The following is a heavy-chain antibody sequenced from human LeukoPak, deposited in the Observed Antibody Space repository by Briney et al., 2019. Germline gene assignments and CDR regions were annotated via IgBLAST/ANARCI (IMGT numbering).Heavy chain of an antibody. CDR3: ARDGAMVRGVILYYFDY. Sequence: PGGSLRLSCAASGFTFSSYAMHWVRQAPGKGLEWVAVISYDGSNKYYADSVKGRFTISRDNSKNTLYLQMNSLRAEDTAVYYCARDGAMVRGVILYYFDYWGQGTLVTVSS. J-gene: IGHJ4*02. CDR1: GFTFSSYA. CDR2: ISYDGSNK. D-gene: IGHD3-10*01. V-gene: IGHV3-30-3*01.